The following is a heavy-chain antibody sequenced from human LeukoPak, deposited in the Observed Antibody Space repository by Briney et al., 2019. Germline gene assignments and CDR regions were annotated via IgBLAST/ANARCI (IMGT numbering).Heavy chain of an antibody. CDR1: GGSVSSGSYY. D-gene: IGHD3-16*01. J-gene: IGHJ4*02. CDR2: IYYSGST. V-gene: IGHV4-61*01. CDR3: AGGGGGGYFDY. Sequence: PSETLSLTCTVSGGSVSSGSYYWSWIRQPPGKGLEWIGYIYYSGSTNYNPSLKSRVTISVDTSKNQFSLKLSSVAAADTAVYYLAGGGGGGYFDYWGQGTLVTVSS.